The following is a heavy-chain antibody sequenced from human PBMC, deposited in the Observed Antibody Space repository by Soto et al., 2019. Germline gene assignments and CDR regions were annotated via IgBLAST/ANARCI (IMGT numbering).Heavy chain of an antibody. V-gene: IGHV3-23*01. D-gene: IGHD6-6*01. Sequence: EVQLLESGGVLVQPGGSLRLSCAASGFTLSTYVMSWVRQAPGKGLEWVSGIGAGGGGTYYAGSVKGRFTISRDNSKNTLYLQMNSLRVEDKAVYYCAKGPAQLVHGVFDYWGQGTLVTVSS. CDR3: AKGPAQLVHGVFDY. J-gene: IGHJ4*02. CDR2: IGAGGGGT. CDR1: GFTLSTYV.